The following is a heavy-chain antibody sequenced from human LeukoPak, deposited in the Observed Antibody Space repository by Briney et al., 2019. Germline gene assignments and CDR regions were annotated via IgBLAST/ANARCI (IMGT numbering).Heavy chain of an antibody. CDR2: IYYSGST. CDR1: GGSISSSSYY. V-gene: IGHV4-39*01. J-gene: IGHJ4*02. Sequence: SETLSLTCTVSGGSISSSSYYWGWIRQPPGKGLEWIGSIYYSGSTYYNPSLKSRVTISVDTSKNQFSLKLNSVTAADTAVYYCARVGYCGDDCYPFDYWGQGTLTTISS. CDR3: ARVGYCGDDCYPFDY. D-gene: IGHD2-21*02.